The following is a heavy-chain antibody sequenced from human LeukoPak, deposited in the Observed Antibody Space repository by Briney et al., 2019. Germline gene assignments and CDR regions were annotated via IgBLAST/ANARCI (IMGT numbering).Heavy chain of an antibody. CDR1: GFTFSSYG. CDR2: IRYDGSNK. CDR3: AKDHPAFGEYIPSAFDI. D-gene: IGHD3-10*01. Sequence: GGSLRLSCAASGFTFSSYGMHWVRQAPGKGLEWVAFIRYDGSNKYYADSVKGRFTISRDNSKNTLYLQMNSLRAEDTAVYYCAKDHPAFGEYIPSAFDIWGQGTMVTVSS. J-gene: IGHJ3*02. V-gene: IGHV3-30*02.